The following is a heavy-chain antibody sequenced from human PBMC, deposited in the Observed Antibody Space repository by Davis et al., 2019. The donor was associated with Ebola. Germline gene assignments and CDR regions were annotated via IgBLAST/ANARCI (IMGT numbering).Heavy chain of an antibody. D-gene: IGHD6-13*01. CDR2: IIPILGIA. CDR1: GGTFSSYA. J-gene: IGHJ4*02. V-gene: IGHV1-69*04. CDR3: ARDLIAAGNEKELDY. Sequence: SVKVSCKASGGTFSSYAISWVRQAPGQGLEWMGRIIPILGIANYAQKFQGRVTITADKSTSTAYMELSSLRSEDTAVYYCARDLIAAGNEKELDYWGQGTLVTVSS.